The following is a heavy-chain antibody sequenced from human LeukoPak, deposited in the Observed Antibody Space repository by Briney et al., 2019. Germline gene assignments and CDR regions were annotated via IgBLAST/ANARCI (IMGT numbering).Heavy chain of an antibody. J-gene: IGHJ4*02. Sequence: ASETLSLTCTVSGGSISSSSYYWGWIRQPPGKGLEWIGSIYYSGSTYYNPSLKSRLTISVDTSKNQFSLKLSSVTAADTAVYYCARLTPMEWDYVWVSYRSYDPKPYYFDYWGQGTLVTVSS. D-gene: IGHD3-16*02. CDR2: IYYSGST. V-gene: IGHV4-39*01. CDR1: GGSISSSSYY. CDR3: ARLTPMEWDYVWVSYRSYDPKPYYFDY.